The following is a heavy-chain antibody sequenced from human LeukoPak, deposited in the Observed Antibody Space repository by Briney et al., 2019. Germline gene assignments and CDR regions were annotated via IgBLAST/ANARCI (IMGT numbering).Heavy chain of an antibody. CDR3: ARQPRVTTSYYFDY. D-gene: IGHD4-17*01. Sequence: SETLSLTCTVSGGSISSSSYYWGWIRQPPGKGLEWIGSIYYSGSTYYNPSLKSRVTISVDTSKNQFSLKLSSVTAADTAVYYCARQPRVTTSYYFDYWGQGTLVTVSS. CDR2: IYYSGST. J-gene: IGHJ4*02. V-gene: IGHV4-39*01. CDR1: GGSISSSSYY.